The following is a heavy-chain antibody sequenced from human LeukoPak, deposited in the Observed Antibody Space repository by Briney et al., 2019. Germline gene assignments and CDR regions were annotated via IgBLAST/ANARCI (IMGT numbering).Heavy chain of an antibody. CDR1: GFPFDDYA. J-gene: IGHJ4*02. V-gene: IGHV3-23*01. CDR3: AKDGGLLEFDY. D-gene: IGHD3-10*01. Sequence: PGGSLRLSCAASGFPFDDYAMHRVRQAPGKGREWVSAISGSGGSTYYADSVKGRFTISRDNSKNTLYLQMNSLRAEDTAVYYCAKDGGLLEFDYWGQGTLVTVSS. CDR2: ISGSGGST.